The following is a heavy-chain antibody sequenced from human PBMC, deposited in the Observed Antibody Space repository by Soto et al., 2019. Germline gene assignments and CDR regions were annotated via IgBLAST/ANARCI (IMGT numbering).Heavy chain of an antibody. CDR1: GGSISSGGYS. V-gene: IGHV4-31*03. D-gene: IGHD2-21*01. Sequence: QVQLQESGPGLVKPSQTLSLTCTVSGGSISSGGYSWSWIRQHPGKGLEWIGYIYYSGSNSYNPSLKSRVTISVDTSKNQFSLKLSSVTAADTAVYYCAASCVGCGGFNYYGMDVWGQGTTVTVSS. J-gene: IGHJ6*02. CDR3: AASCVGCGGFNYYGMDV. CDR2: IYYSGSN.